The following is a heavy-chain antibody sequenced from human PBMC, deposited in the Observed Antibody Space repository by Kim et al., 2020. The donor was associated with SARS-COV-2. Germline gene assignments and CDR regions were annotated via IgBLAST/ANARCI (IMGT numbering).Heavy chain of an antibody. CDR2: ISWNSGSI. CDR1: GFTFDDYA. CDR3: AKGGPYYYDEGDWFDP. V-gene: IGHV3-9*01. Sequence: GGSLRLSCAASGFTFDDYAMHWVRQAPGKGLEWVSGISWNSGSIGYPDSVKGRFTISRDNAKNSLYLQMNSLRAEDTALYYCAKGGPYYYDEGDWFDPWGQGTLVTVSS. J-gene: IGHJ5*02. D-gene: IGHD3-22*01.